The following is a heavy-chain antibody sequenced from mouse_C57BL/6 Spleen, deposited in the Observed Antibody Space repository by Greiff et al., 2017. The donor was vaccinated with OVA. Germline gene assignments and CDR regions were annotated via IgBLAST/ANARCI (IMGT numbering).Heavy chain of an antibody. CDR1: GYTFTSYW. CDR2: IHPSDSDT. CDR3: ARHEDDYDWAGAMDY. D-gene: IGHD2-4*01. Sequence: QVQLQQPRAELVKPGASVKVSCKASGYTFTSYWMHWVKQRPGQGLEWIGRIHPSDSDTNYNQKFKGKATLTADKSSSTVYMELSRLTSEDSAVYFCARHEDDYDWAGAMDYWGQGTSVTVSS. V-gene: IGHV1-74*01. J-gene: IGHJ4*01.